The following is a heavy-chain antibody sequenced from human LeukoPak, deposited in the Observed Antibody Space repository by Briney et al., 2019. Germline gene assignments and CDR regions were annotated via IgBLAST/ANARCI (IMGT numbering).Heavy chain of an antibody. D-gene: IGHD5-18*01. CDR3: ASTRGYSYGPLDH. J-gene: IGHJ4*02. CDR2: ISSSSSYI. CDR1: GFTFSSYS. Sequence: GGSLRLSCAASGFTFSSYSMNWVPQAPGKGLEWVSSISSSSSYIYYVDSVKGRFTISRDNAKNSLYLQMNSLRAEDTAVYYCASTRGYSYGPLDHWGQGTLVTVSS. V-gene: IGHV3-21*01.